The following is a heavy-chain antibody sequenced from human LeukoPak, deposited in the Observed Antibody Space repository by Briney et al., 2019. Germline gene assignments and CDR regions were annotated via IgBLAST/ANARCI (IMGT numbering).Heavy chain of an antibody. CDR1: GYTFTSNY. Sequence: ASVKVSCKASGYTFTSNYIHRVQQAPGQGLEWMGMIYPRDGSTSYAQKFQGRVTVTRDTSTSTVHMELSGLRSEDTAVYYCARDQEGFDYWGQGTLVTVSS. J-gene: IGHJ4*02. V-gene: IGHV1-46*01. CDR2: IYPRDGST. CDR3: ARDQEGFDY.